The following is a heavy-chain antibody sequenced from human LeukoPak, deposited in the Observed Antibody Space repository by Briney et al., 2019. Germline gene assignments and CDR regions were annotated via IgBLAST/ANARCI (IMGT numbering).Heavy chain of an antibody. CDR1: GYTFTGYY. J-gene: IGHJ5*02. CDR3: ARLSLWSGYYLFDP. Sequence: ASVKVSCKASGYTFTGYYMHWVRQAPGQGLEWMGWINPNSGGTNYAQKFQGRVTMTRDTPISTAYMELSRLRSDDTAVYYCARLSLWSGYYLFDPWGQGTLVTVSS. CDR2: INPNSGGT. V-gene: IGHV1-2*02. D-gene: IGHD3-3*01.